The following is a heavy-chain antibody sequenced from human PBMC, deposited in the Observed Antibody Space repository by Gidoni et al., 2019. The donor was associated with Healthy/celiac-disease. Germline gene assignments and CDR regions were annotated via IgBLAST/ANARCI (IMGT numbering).Heavy chain of an antibody. D-gene: IGHD5-18*01. CDR1: GGTFSSYG. J-gene: IGHJ4*02. Sequence: QVQPVQSGAEVKKPGSSVKVSCKASGGTFSSYGISWVRQPPGQGLEWMGGIIPIFGTANYAQKFQGRVTITADESTSTAFMELSSLRSEDTAVYYCARGPVDTAMVTQLDFWGQGTLVTVSS. CDR3: ARGPVDTAMVTQLDF. CDR2: IIPIFGTA. V-gene: IGHV1-69*01.